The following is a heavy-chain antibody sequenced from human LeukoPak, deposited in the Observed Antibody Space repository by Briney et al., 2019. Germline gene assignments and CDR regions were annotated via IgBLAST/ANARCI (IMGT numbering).Heavy chain of an antibody. CDR1: GASFSGYF. J-gene: IGHJ3*02. CDR3: ARGPDYYGDYISWFPDAFHI. CDR2: IKYDGTT. V-gene: IGHV4-34*01. D-gene: IGHD4-17*01. Sequence: SETLSLTCAVSGASFSGYFWNWIRQSPEKGLEWIGEIKYDGTTNYNPSLTSRVTMSIDKATNQFHLKVTLLTAADTAAYYCARGPDYYGDYISWFPDAFHIWGQGTLVSVSP.